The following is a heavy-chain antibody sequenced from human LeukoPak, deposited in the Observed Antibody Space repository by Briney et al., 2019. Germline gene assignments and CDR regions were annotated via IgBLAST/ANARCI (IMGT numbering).Heavy chain of an antibody. CDR2: IWYDGSNK. CDR1: RFTFSSYG. J-gene: IGHJ4*02. V-gene: IGHV3-33*01. CDR3: ARWGAGYGTDY. Sequence: GGSLRLSCAGSRFTFSSYGMHWVRQAPGKGLEWVAVIWYDGSNKNYVDSVKGRFTISRDNSKNTLYLQMSSLRAEDTAVYYCARWGAGYGTDYWGQGTPVTVSS. D-gene: IGHD6-13*01.